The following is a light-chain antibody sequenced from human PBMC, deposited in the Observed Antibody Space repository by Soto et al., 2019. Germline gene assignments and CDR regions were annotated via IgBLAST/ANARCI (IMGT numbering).Light chain of an antibody. CDR3: QQYSTYTPRT. CDR2: KAF. J-gene: IGKJ1*01. V-gene: IGKV1-5*03. Sequence: DIQMTQSPSTLSGSVVDRVTITCRASQSISIWLAWYQQKPGKAPKILIYKAFSLEGGVPSRFSGSGSGTEFTLTISSLQPDDFATYYCQQYSTYTPRTFGQGTKVDIK. CDR1: QSISIW.